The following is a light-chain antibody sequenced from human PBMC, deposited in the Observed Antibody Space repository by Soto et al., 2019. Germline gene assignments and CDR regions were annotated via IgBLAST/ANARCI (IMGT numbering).Light chain of an antibody. CDR1: QGISSY. Sequence: IRMTQSPSTFSASTGDRVTITCRASQGISSYLAWYQQKPGKAPKLLIYTASTLQSGVPSRFSGSGSGTDFTLTISCLQSEDFATYYCQQYYSYSFTFGPGTKVDIK. CDR2: TAS. J-gene: IGKJ3*01. CDR3: QQYYSYSFT. V-gene: IGKV1-8*01.